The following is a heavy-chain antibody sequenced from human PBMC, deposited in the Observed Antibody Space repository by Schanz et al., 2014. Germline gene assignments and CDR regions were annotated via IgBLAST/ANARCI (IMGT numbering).Heavy chain of an antibody. CDR1: GGSISSGTYY. CDR3: AREPLSGYNWFDP. J-gene: IGHJ5*02. Sequence: QVQLQESGPGLVKPSQTLSLTCIVSGGSISSGTYYWSWLRQPAGKGLEWIGRIYTSGSTNYNPSHKSRVPISRDTSKNQFSLKLSSVPAADTAVYYCAREPLSGYNWFDPWGQGSLVTVSS. CDR2: IYTSGST. D-gene: IGHD6-25*01. V-gene: IGHV4-61*02.